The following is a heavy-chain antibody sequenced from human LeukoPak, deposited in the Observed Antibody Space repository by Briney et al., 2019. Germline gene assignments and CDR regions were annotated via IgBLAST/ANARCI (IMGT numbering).Heavy chain of an antibody. Sequence: SETLSLTCAVYGGSFSGYYWSWIRQPPGKGLEWIGEINHSGSTNYNPSLKSRVTISVDTSKNQFSLKLSSVTAADTAVYYCARLGGYCTSNRCYTDYYYGLDVWGQGTTVTVSS. D-gene: IGHD2-2*02. J-gene: IGHJ6*02. CDR3: ARLGGYCTSNRCYTDYYYGLDV. CDR1: GGSFSGYY. CDR2: INHSGST. V-gene: IGHV4-34*01.